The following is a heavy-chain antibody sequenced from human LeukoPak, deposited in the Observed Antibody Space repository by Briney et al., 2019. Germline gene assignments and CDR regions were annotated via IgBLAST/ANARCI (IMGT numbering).Heavy chain of an antibody. CDR3: ANDFDH. CDR2: ISGSDDNT. Sequence: GGSLRLSCAASGFTFNNYAMSWVRQAPGKGLEWVSTISGSDDNTYYADSVKGRFTISSDISKNTLYLQMNSLRADDTAVYYCANDFDHWGQGTLVTVSS. J-gene: IGHJ4*02. CDR1: GFTFNNYA. V-gene: IGHV3-23*01.